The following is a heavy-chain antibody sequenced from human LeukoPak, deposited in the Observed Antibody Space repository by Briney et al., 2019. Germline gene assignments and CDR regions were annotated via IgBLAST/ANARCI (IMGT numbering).Heavy chain of an antibody. D-gene: IGHD3-3*01. CDR3: ARESREWARHNWFDP. CDR1: GYTFTGYY. CDR2: INPNSGGT. J-gene: IGHJ5*02. V-gene: IGHV1-2*02. Sequence: AASVKVSCTASGYTFTGYYMHWVRQAPGQGLEWMGWINPNSGGTNYAQKFQSRVTMTRDTSISTAYMELSRLRSDDTAVYYCARESREWARHNWFDPWGQGTLVTVSS.